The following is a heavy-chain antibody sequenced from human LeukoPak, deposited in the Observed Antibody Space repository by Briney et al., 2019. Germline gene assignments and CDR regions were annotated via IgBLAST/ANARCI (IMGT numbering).Heavy chain of an antibody. J-gene: IGHJ6*02. D-gene: IGHD2-2*01. CDR3: AKVPEAGTGYGMDV. V-gene: IGHV3-53*01. CDR2: MISGGSV. Sequence: QSGGSLRLSCVDLGVDGNNEYMNWVRHSPQKGLEWLSMMISGGSVDYADSVKSRFSISKDTSRNTIYLQMNSLRVEDTAIYYCAKVPEAGTGYGMDVWGQGTTVTVS. CDR1: GVDGNNEY.